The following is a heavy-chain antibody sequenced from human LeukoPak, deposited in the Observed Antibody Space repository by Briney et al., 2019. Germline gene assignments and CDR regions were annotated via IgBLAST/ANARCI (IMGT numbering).Heavy chain of an antibody. CDR3: ARGGYCRSTTCYATSYYFYGMDV. CDR1: GFTFSSYS. CDR2: ISSSSSTI. V-gene: IGHV3-48*01. Sequence: GGSLRLSCAASGFTFSSYSMNWVRQAPGKGLEWVSYISSSSSTIYYADSVKGRFTISRDNAKNSLYLQMNSLRAEDTAVYYCARGGYCRSTTCYATSYYFYGMDVWGQGTTVTVSS. J-gene: IGHJ6*02. D-gene: IGHD2-2*01.